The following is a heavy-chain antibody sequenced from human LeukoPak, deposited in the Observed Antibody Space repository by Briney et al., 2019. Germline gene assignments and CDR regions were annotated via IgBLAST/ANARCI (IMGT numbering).Heavy chain of an antibody. J-gene: IGHJ4*02. CDR2: IYYSGST. Sequence: ASETLSLTCTVSGGSISSGGYYWSWIRQHPGKGLEWIGYIYYSGSTYYNPSLKSRVTISVDTSKHQFSLKLSSVTAADTAVYYCARGGTYYDILTGYYTGYFDYWGQGTLVTVSS. D-gene: IGHD3-9*01. CDR1: GGSISSGGYY. CDR3: ARGGTYYDILTGYYTGYFDY. V-gene: IGHV4-31*03.